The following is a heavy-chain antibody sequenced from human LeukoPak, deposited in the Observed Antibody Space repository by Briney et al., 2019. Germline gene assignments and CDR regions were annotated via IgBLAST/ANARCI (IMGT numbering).Heavy chain of an antibody. CDR2: IYSGGST. V-gene: IGHV3-66*01. CDR3: ARDFFDVSWSMGDGMDV. CDR1: GFTVSSNY. D-gene: IGHD2-8*01. J-gene: IGHJ6*02. Sequence: QTGGSLRLSCAASGFTVSSNYMSWVRQAPGKGLEWVSVIYSGGSTYYADSVKGRFTISRDNSKNTLYLQMNSLRAEDTAVYYCARDFFDVSWSMGDGMDVWGQGTTVTVSS.